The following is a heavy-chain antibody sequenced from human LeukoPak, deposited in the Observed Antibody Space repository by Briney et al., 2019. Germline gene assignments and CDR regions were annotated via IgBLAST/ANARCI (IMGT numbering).Heavy chain of an antibody. Sequence: GGSLRLSCAASGFTFSSYSMNWVRQAPGKGLEWVSSISSSSYIYYADSVKGRFTISRDNAKNSLYLQMNSLRAEDTAVYYCAGAGVTTDAYYFDYWGQGTLVTVSS. CDR2: ISSSSYI. CDR1: GFTFSSYS. CDR3: AGAGVTTDAYYFDY. D-gene: IGHD4-17*01. J-gene: IGHJ4*02. V-gene: IGHV3-21*01.